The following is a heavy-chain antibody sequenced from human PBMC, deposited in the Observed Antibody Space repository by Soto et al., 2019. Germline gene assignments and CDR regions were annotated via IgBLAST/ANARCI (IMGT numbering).Heavy chain of an antibody. Sequence: GESLKISCKGSGCSFTSYGISWVRQMPGKGLEWMGRIDPSDSYTNYSPSFQGHVTISADKSISTAYLQWSSLKASDTAMYYCAIRFMVWGWQTYGMDVCGKGTSFIVSS. D-gene: IGHD3-10*01. CDR1: GCSFTSYG. J-gene: IGHJ6*04. V-gene: IGHV5-10-1*01. CDR3: AIRFMVWGWQTYGMDV. CDR2: IDPSDSYT.